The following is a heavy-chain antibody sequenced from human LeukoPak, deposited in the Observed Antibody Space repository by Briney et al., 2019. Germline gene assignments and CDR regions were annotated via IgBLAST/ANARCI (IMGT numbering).Heavy chain of an antibody. CDR2: ISNDEKSI. Sequence: PGGSLRLSCAASGFTFSIRGFHWVRQAPGKVQEWVAFISNDEKSIYYADSVKGRFTISRDNSRSTLYLQLNSLRAEDTAVYYCARGLSRREYFDHWGQGTLVTV. CDR1: GFTFSIRG. V-gene: IGHV3-30*02. CDR3: ARGLSRREYFDH. D-gene: IGHD2-2*01. J-gene: IGHJ1*01.